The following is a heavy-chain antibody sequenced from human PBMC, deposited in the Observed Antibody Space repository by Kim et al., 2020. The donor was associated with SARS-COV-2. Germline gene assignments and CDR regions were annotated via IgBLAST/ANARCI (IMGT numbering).Heavy chain of an antibody. J-gene: IGHJ6*02. CDR1: GFNFSSYA. D-gene: IGHD1-26*01. CDR2: ISYDGSNK. V-gene: IGHV3-30*04. Sequence: GGSLRLSCAASGFNFSSYAMHWVRQAPGKGLEWVAVISYDGSNKYYADSVKGRFTISRDNSKNTLYLQMNSLRAEDTAVYYCERGNSGSYLYGMDVWGQGTTVTVSS. CDR3: ERGNSGSYLYGMDV.